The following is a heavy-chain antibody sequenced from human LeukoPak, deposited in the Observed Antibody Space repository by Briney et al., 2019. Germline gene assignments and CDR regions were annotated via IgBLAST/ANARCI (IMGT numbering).Heavy chain of an antibody. J-gene: IGHJ4*02. V-gene: IGHV4-59*08. CDR1: GGSITGYY. CDR2: IYYSGST. Sequence: SETLSLTCTVSGGSITGYYWSWIRQPPGKGLEWIGYIYYSGSTNYNPSLKSRVTISVDTSKNQFSLKLSSVTAADTAVYYCARGTDIVVVPAAEAGDYWGQGTLVTVSS. CDR3: ARGTDIVVVPAAEAGDY. D-gene: IGHD2-2*01.